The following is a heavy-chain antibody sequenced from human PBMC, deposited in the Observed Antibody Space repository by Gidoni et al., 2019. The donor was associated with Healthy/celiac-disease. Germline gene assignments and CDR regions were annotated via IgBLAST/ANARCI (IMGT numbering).Heavy chain of an antibody. Sequence: QVQLQQWAAGLSNPSETLSLTCAAYGWSFRGYYWSWIRSPPGKGLEWIGEINPSGSTTYNPSLKSRVTRSVDTSKNQFSLKLSSVTAADTAVYYCATFNSGSYYRRTPEVFDYWGQGTLVTVSS. V-gene: IGHV4-34*01. CDR1: GWSFRGYY. J-gene: IGHJ4*02. D-gene: IGHD1-26*01. CDR3: ATFNSGSYYRRTPEVFDY. CDR2: INPSGST.